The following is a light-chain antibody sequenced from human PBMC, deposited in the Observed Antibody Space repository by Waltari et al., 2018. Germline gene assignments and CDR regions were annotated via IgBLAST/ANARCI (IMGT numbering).Light chain of an antibody. V-gene: IGKV3-11*01. CDR1: QSISSY. CDR3: HQRSGGPT. J-gene: IGKJ1*01. Sequence: EVVLTQSPATLSLSPGERAILSCRASQSISSYSEWSQQKPGQAPRLLIYDASNRAPGTPARFSGSGSGTDFTLTISSLEPEDFAVYYCHQRSGGPTFGQGTKVEIK. CDR2: DAS.